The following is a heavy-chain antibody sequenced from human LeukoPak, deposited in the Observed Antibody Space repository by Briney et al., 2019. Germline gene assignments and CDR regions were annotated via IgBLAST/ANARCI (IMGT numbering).Heavy chain of an antibody. CDR1: GFTFSSYW. V-gene: IGHV3-74*01. CDR3: AKRSQGSSWYVDY. CDR2: IASDGSST. D-gene: IGHD6-13*01. Sequence: GGSLRLSCAASGFTFSSYWMNWVRQAPGKGLVWVSRIASDGSSTTYADSVKGRFSISRDNAKNTLYLQMNSLRVEDTAVYYCAKRSQGSSWYVDYWGQGTLVTVSS. J-gene: IGHJ4*02.